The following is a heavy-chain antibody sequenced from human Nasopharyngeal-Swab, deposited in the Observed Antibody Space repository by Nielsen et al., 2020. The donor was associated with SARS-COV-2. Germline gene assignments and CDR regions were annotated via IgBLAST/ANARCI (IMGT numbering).Heavy chain of an antibody. Sequence: WIRQPPGKGLEWVSSISSSSSYIYYADSVKGRFTISGDNAKNSLYLQMNSLRAEDTAVYYCARDAPEGYYYGSASYYKQAFDIWGQGTMVTVSS. CDR2: ISSSSSYI. CDR3: ARDAPEGYYYGSASYYKQAFDI. D-gene: IGHD3-10*01. J-gene: IGHJ3*02. V-gene: IGHV3-21*01.